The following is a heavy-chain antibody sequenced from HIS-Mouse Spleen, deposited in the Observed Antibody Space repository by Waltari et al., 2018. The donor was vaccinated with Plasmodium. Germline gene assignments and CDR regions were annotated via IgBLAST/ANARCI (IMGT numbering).Heavy chain of an antibody. Sequence: QVQLVQSGAEGKRPGASVKVSCKASGYTFRRSGIRWLRQAPGQGLEWMGWISGYNGNTNDAQKVQGRVTRTTDTSTSTAYMELRSLRSDDTAVYYCARLLPWVHGHFDYWGQGTLVTVSS. CDR3: ARLLPWVHGHFDY. CDR2: ISGYNGNT. J-gene: IGHJ4*02. D-gene: IGHD1-26*01. CDR1: GYTFRRSG. V-gene: IGHV1-18*01.